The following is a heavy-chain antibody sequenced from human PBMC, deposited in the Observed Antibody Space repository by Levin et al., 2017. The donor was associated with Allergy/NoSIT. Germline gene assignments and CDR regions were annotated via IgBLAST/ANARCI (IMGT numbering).Heavy chain of an antibody. CDR2: IKQDGSEK. Sequence: LSLTCAASGFTFSSYWMSWVRQAPGKGLEWVANIKQDGSEKYYVDSVKGRFTISRDNAKNSLYLQMNSLRAEDTAVYYCARTYYDFWSGYSDYFDYWGQGTLVTVSS. CDR3: ARTYYDFWSGYSDYFDY. CDR1: GFTFSSYW. V-gene: IGHV3-7*01. D-gene: IGHD3-3*01. J-gene: IGHJ4*02.